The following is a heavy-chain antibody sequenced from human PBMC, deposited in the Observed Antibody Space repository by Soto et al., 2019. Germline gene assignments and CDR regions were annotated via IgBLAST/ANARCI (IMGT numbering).Heavy chain of an antibody. J-gene: IGHJ4*02. CDR1: GGSIISSSYY. Sequence: SETPSLTCTVSGGSIISSSYYWVWIRQPPGKGLEWIGSIYYSGSTYYNPSLKSRVTISVDTSKNQFSLKLSSVTAADTAVYYCARHYYDSSGYLYWGQGTLVTVSS. CDR2: IYYSGST. CDR3: ARHYYDSSGYLY. V-gene: IGHV4-39*01. D-gene: IGHD3-22*01.